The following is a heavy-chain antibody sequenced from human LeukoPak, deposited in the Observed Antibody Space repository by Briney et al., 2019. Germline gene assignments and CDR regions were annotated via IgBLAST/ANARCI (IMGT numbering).Heavy chain of an antibody. CDR2: ISSNGGST. Sequence: GGSLRLSCAASGFTFSSYVMNWVRQAPGKGLEYVSAISSNGGSTYYANSVKGRFTISRDNPKNTLYLQMGSLRAEDMAVYYCARSDDSGYDYYYYYGMDVWGQGTTVTVSS. CDR1: GFTFSSYV. CDR3: ARSDDSGYDYYYYYGMDV. D-gene: IGHD5-12*01. V-gene: IGHV3-64*01. J-gene: IGHJ6*02.